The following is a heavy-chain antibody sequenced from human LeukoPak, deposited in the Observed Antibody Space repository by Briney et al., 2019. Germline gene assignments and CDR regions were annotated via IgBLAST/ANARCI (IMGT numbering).Heavy chain of an antibody. V-gene: IGHV3-7*01. CDR2: VNRDGSET. CDR1: GFTLSNHW. D-gene: IGHD6-19*01. Sequence: PGGSLRLSCAASGFTLSNHWMTWVRQVPGRGPEWVANVNRDGSETYYLDSVKGRFTISRDNAKNSLLLQMNSLRAEDTAVYYCVRDYNGWYYFDYWGQGTLVTVSS. J-gene: IGHJ4*02. CDR3: VRDYNGWYYFDY.